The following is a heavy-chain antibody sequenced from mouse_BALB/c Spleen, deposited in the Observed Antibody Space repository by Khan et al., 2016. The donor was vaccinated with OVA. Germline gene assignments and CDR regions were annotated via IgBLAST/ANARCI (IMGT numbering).Heavy chain of an antibody. CDR1: GYTFTNFG. CDR3: ARPPYCSYTMDY. D-gene: IGHD2-10*01. V-gene: IGHV9-3-1*01. Sequence: QIQLVQSGPELKKPGETVKISCKASGYTFTNFGMNWVKQAPGEGLEWMGWINTYTGEPTYADDFKGRFAFSLETSASTAYLQINNLKNEDTATYFCARPPYCSYTMDYWGQGTSLTVSS. CDR2: INTYTGEP. J-gene: IGHJ4*01.